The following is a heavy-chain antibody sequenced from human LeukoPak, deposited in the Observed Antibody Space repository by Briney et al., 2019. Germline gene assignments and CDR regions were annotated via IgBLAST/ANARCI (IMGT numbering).Heavy chain of an antibody. CDR2: ISSNGGST. J-gene: IGHJ4*02. CDR1: GFTLRPYA. Sequence: GGTLGLFQAVSGFTLRPYATHWVPQAPGKGLEYVSVISSNGGSTNYADSVKGRFTISRDNSKNTLYLQMSTLRAEDTAVYYCVKDRHFYYRSGSVLECWGQGTLVTVSS. D-gene: IGHD3-10*01. V-gene: IGHV3-64D*06. CDR3: VKDRHFYYRSGSVLEC.